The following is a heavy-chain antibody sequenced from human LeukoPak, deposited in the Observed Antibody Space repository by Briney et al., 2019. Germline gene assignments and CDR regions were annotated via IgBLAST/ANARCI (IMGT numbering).Heavy chain of an antibody. Sequence: PGGSLRLSCAISGFIFSDFYMSWLRQAPGKGLEYVSGISNDGGSTYYANSVKGRFTISRDNSKNTLYLQMGSLRVEDMAVYYCARDYNGTWPKAIDYWGQGTLVTVSS. D-gene: IGHD2-8*01. CDR2: ISNDGGST. CDR3: ARDYNGTWPKAIDY. J-gene: IGHJ4*02. V-gene: IGHV3-64*01. CDR1: GFIFSDFY.